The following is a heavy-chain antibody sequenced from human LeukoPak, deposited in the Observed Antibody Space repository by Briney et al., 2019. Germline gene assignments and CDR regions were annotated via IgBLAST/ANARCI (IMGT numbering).Heavy chain of an antibody. CDR2: IYYSGST. J-gene: IGHJ4*02. D-gene: IGHD6-6*01. V-gene: IGHV4-34*01. CDR1: GGSFSGYY. CDR3: AREPGYSSSSGIDY. Sequence: SETLSLTCAVYGGSFSGYYWGWIRQPPGEGLEWIGSIYYSGSTSYNPSLKSRVTISEDTSKNQFSLKLSSVTAADTAVYYCAREPGYSSSSGIDYWGQGTLVTVSS.